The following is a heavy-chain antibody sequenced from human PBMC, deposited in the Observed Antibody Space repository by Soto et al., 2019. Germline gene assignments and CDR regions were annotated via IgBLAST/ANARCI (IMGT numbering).Heavy chain of an antibody. J-gene: IGHJ5*02. CDR3: ARDRGRIAAAGRNWFDP. Sequence: SVKVSCKASGGTFSSYAISWVRQAPGQGLEWMGGIIPIFGTANYAQKFQGRVTITADESTSTAYMELSSLRSEDTAVYYCARDRGRIAAAGRNWFDPWGQGTLVTSPQ. V-gene: IGHV1-69*13. CDR2: IIPIFGTA. D-gene: IGHD6-13*01. CDR1: GGTFSSYA.